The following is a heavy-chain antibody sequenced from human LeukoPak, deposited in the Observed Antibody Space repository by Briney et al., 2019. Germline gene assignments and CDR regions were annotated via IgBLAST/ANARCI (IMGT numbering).Heavy chain of an antibody. CDR3: ARDDAWYSY. D-gene: IGHD6-13*01. V-gene: IGHV4-39*07. CDR2: IYYSRST. Sequence: SETLSLTCTVSGGSISSSGYYWGWIRQPPGKGLEWIGSIYYSRSTNYNPSLRSRAAISIDTSKNQFSLKLNSVTAADTAVYYCARDDAWYSYWGQGTLVTVSS. CDR1: GGSISSSGYY. J-gene: IGHJ4*02.